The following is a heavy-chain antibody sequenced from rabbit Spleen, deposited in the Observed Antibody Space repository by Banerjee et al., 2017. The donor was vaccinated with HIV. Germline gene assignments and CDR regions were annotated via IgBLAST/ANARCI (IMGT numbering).Heavy chain of an antibody. CDR2: IYGGSSNSP. CDR1: GFSFSSIHW. CDR3: ARESNHVFGSYGHDL. Sequence: QSLEESGGDLVKPGASLTLTCTASGFSFSSIHWIYWVRQAPGKGLEWIACIYGGSSNSPYYATWAKGRFTISKTSSTTVTLQVTSLTAADTATFFCARESNHVFGSYGHDLWGPGTLVTVS. D-gene: IGHD6-1*01. V-gene: IGHV1S40*01. J-gene: IGHJ4*01.